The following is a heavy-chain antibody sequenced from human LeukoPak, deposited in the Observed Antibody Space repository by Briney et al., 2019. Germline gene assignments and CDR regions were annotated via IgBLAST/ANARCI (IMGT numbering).Heavy chain of an antibody. CDR3: ARGMKGRYFDWLPNGWFDP. CDR2: INPSGGST. V-gene: IGHV1-46*01. CDR1: GYIFTSYY. Sequence: ASVKVSCKASGYIFTSYYMHWVRQAPGQGLEWMGIINPSGGSTSYAQKFQGRVTMTRDTSTSTVYMELSSLRSEDTAVYYCARGMKGRYFDWLPNGWFDPWGQGTLVTVSS. J-gene: IGHJ5*02. D-gene: IGHD3-9*01.